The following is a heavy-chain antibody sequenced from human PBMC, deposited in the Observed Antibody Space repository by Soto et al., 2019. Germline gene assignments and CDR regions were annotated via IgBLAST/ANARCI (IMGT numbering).Heavy chain of an antibody. CDR2: IDPSDSYT. Sequence: GESLKISCKGSGYSFTSYWISWVRQMPGKGLEWMGRIDPSDSYTKHSPSFQGHVTISADKSISTAYLQWSSLKASDTAMYYCARQYCRSTSCYIGWFDPWGQGTLVTVSS. CDR1: GYSFTSYW. V-gene: IGHV5-10-1*01. J-gene: IGHJ5*02. CDR3: ARQYCRSTSCYIGWFDP. D-gene: IGHD2-2*02.